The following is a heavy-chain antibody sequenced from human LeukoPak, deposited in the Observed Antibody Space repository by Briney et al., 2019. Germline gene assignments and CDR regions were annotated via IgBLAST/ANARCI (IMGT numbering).Heavy chain of an antibody. CDR2: IGTPSSTI. CDR3: ARHDYGGNSGDY. CDR1: GFTFSSYV. Sequence: GGSLRLSCAASGFTFSSYVMNWVRHTPGKGLEWVSYIGTPSSTIYYADSVKGRFTISRDSAKNSLYLQMNSLRDEDTAVYYCARHDYGGNSGDYWGQGTLVTVSS. D-gene: IGHD4-23*01. V-gene: IGHV3-48*02. J-gene: IGHJ4*02.